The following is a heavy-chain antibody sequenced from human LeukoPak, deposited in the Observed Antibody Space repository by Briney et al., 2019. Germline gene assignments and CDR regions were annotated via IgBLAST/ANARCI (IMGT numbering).Heavy chain of an antibody. V-gene: IGHV3-7*02. J-gene: IGHJ4*02. D-gene: IGHD3-16*01. Sequence: PGGSLRLSCAASGFTFSSYWMSWVRQAPGEGLEWVANINQDGREKNYVDSVRGRFIISRDNAKNSLYLQMNSLRAEDTAVYYCARWGLDWGQGTLVTVSS. CDR3: ARWGLD. CDR2: INQDGREK. CDR1: GFTFSSYW.